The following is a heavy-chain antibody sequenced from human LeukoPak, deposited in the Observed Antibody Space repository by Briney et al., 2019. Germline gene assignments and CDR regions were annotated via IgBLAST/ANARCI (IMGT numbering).Heavy chain of an antibody. CDR2: IYTSGST. J-gene: IGHJ5*02. CDR3: ARDRHSSSSPWFDP. Sequence: SETLSLTYTVSGGSISSYYWSWIRQPAGKGLEWIGRIYTSGSTNYNPSLKSRVTMSVDTSKNQFSLKLSSVTAADTAVYYCARDRHSSSSPWFDPWGQGTLVTVSS. D-gene: IGHD6-6*01. V-gene: IGHV4-4*07. CDR1: GGSISSYY.